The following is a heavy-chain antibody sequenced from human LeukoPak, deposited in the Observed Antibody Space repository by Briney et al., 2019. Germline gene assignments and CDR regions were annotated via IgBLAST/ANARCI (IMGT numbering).Heavy chain of an antibody. CDR1: GFTFSSYA. J-gene: IGHJ4*02. CDR3: ANLLSTNSGSGSPFEN. Sequence: GGSLRLSCAASGFTFSSYAMTWVRQASGKGLEWVSAISGRGVPTYYADSVKGRFTISRDNSRNTLFLQMNSLRAEDTAVYYCANLLSTNSGSGSPFENWGQGTLVTVSS. CDR2: ISGRGVPT. D-gene: IGHD3-10*01. V-gene: IGHV3-23*01.